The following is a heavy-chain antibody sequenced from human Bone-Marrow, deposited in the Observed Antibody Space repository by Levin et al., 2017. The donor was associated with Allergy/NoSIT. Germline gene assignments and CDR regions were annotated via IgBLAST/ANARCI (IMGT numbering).Heavy chain of an antibody. Sequence: PGGSLRLSCTVSGGSISSYYWSWIRQPPGKGLEWIGYIYYSGSTNYNPSLKSRVTISVDTSKNQFSLKLSSVTAADTAVYYCARSSTSCYYGFDYWGQGTLVTVSS. J-gene: IGHJ4*02. V-gene: IGHV4-59*01. CDR2: IYYSGST. CDR3: ARSSTSCYYGFDY. CDR1: GGSISSYY. D-gene: IGHD2-2*01.